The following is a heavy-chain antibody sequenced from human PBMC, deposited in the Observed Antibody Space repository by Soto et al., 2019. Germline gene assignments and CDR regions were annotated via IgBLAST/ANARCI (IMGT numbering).Heavy chain of an antibody. D-gene: IGHD3-10*02. CDR1: GYTFTGYY. CDR2: INPNSGGT. Sequence: ASVKVSCKASGYTFTGYYMHWVRQAPGQGLEWMGWINPNSGGTNYAQKFQGRVTITADESTSTAYMELSSLRSEDTAVYYCASRVYGDHASYFDYWGQGTLVTVSA. CDR3: ASRVYGDHASYFDY. J-gene: IGHJ4*02. V-gene: IGHV1-2*02.